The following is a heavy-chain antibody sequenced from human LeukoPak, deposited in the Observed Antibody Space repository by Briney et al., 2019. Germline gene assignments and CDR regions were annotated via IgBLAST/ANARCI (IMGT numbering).Heavy chain of an antibody. CDR1: GYTFTSYY. V-gene: IGHV1-46*01. CDR3: ARDHSSSQFWSGYDFAY. CDR2: INPSGGST. Sequence: ASVKVYCKASGYTFTSYYMHWVRQAPGQGLEWMGIINPSGGSTSYAQKFQGRVTMTRDTSTSTVYMELSSLRSEDTAVYYCARDHSSSQFWSGYDFAYWGQGTLVTVSS. J-gene: IGHJ4*02. D-gene: IGHD3-3*01.